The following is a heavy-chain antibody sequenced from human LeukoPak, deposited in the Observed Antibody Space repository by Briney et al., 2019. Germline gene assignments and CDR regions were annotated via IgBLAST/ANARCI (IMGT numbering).Heavy chain of an antibody. CDR3: ARTYYYGSGSYPFDY. CDR2: IYPGDSDT. J-gene: IGHJ4*02. D-gene: IGHD3-10*01. V-gene: IGHV5-51*01. Sequence: PGASLQISCKGSGYIFTSYWIGWVRQLPGKGLEWMGIIYPGDSDTRYSPSFQGQVTISADKSISTAYLQWSSLKASDTAMYYCARTYYYGSGSYPFDYWGQGTLVTVSS. CDR1: GYIFTSYW.